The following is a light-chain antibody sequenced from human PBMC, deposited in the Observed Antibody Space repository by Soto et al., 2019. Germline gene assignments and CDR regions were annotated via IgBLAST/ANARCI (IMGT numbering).Light chain of an antibody. V-gene: IGKV1-33*01. CDR1: RSISIH. Sequence: DVQLTHSPSSRSTSAGDSVQITCRASRSISIHLNWLQQKPGKAPKSLIYAASNLEAGVHSRFRGSGSGTDFTLTISSLKPEDIATYYRKQYENLANFGQGKQLEIK. CDR3: KQYENLAN. CDR2: AAS. J-gene: IGKJ5*01.